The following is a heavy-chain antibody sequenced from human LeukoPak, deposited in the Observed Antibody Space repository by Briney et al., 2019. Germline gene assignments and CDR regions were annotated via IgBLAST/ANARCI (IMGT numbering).Heavy chain of an antibody. CDR2: INHSGST. J-gene: IGHJ2*01. D-gene: IGHD1-14*01. CDR1: GGSFSGYY. CDR3: ARGRNPRYFDL. Sequence: SETLSLTCAVYGGSFSGYYWRWIRQPPGRGGEGIGEINHSGSTNYTPSLKSRVTISVDTSKNQFSLKLSSVTAADTAVYYCARGRNPRYFDLWGRGTLVTVSS. V-gene: IGHV4-34*01.